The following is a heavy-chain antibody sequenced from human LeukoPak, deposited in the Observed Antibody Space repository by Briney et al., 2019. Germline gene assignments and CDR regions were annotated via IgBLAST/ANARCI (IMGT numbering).Heavy chain of an antibody. CDR2: IYYSGST. CDR3: ARDDYGGNKFDY. Sequence: SETLSLTCTVSVGSISSHYGSWIRPPPGKGLEWIGYIYYSGSTNYIPSLKSRVTISVDTSKNQFSLKLSSVTAADTAVYYCARDDYGGNKFDYWGQGTLVTVSS. J-gene: IGHJ4*02. CDR1: VGSISSHY. D-gene: IGHD4-23*01. V-gene: IGHV4-59*11.